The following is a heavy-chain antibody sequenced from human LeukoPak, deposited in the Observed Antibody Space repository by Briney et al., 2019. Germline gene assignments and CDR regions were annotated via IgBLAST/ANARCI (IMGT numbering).Heavy chain of an antibody. CDR2: IYTSGST. D-gene: IGHD3-10*01. Sequence: SETLSLTCTVSGGSISSYYWSWIRQPAGKGLEWIGRIYTSGSTNYNPSLKSRVTMSVDTSKNQFSLKLSSVTAADTAVYYCARERVYYGSGSYSYYFDYWGQGTLVTVSS. CDR3: ARERVYYGSGSYSYYFDY. CDR1: GGSISSYY. J-gene: IGHJ4*02. V-gene: IGHV4-4*07.